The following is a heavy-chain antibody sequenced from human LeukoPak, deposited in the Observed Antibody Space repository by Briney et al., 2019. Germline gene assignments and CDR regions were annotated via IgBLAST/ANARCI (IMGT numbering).Heavy chain of an antibody. D-gene: IGHD3-3*01. CDR2: INSDGSST. Sequence: HPGGSLRLSCAASGFTFSSYAMHWVRQAPGKGLVWVSRINSDGSSTSYADSVKGRFTISRDNAKNTLYLQMNSLRAEDTAVYYCARDSTYYDFWSGYSAYYYYGMDVWGQGTTVTVSS. J-gene: IGHJ6*02. CDR3: ARDSTYYDFWSGYSAYYYYGMDV. V-gene: IGHV3-74*01. CDR1: GFTFSSYA.